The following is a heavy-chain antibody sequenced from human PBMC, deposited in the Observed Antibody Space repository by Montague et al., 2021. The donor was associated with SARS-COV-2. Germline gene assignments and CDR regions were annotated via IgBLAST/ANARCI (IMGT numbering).Heavy chain of an antibody. CDR2: TYFRAQWFH. D-gene: IGHD6-13*01. CDR1: GDSVSNNRAA. Sequence: CAISGDSVSNNRAAWNWIRQSPSGGLQWLGRTYFRAQWFHHYAXXXEGRITVNADASKNHFSLQLTSVTPEDSAKYFCVRSQYSSTWFFDYWGQGAQVTVSS. V-gene: IGHV6-1*01. CDR3: VRSQYSSTWFFDY. J-gene: IGHJ4*02.